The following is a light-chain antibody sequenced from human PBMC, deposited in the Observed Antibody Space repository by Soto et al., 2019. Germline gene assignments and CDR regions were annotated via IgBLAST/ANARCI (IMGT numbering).Light chain of an antibody. V-gene: IGLV2-8*01. CDR1: SSDIGDYNY. CDR2: EVN. CDR3: SSYAGSNNHVV. J-gene: IGLJ2*01. Sequence: QSALTQPPSASGSPGQSVTFSCTGTSSDIGDYNYVSWYQQHPGKAPKLLIYEVNKRPSGVPDRFSGSKSGSTASLTVSGLQADDEADYYCSSYAGSNNHVVFGGGTQVTVL.